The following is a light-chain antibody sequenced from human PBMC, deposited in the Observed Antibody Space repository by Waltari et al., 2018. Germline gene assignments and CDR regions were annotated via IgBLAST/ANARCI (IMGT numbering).Light chain of an antibody. CDR3: QQYGSSPPVFT. CDR2: GAS. J-gene: IGKJ3*01. CDR1: QSVSSSY. Sequence: EIVFTQSPGTLSLSPRDRVTLSCRASQSVSSSYLAWYQQKPGQAPRLLIYGASSRATGIPDRSSGSGSGTDFTLTISRLEPEDFAVYYCQQYGSSPPVFTFGPGTKVDIK. V-gene: IGKV3-20*01.